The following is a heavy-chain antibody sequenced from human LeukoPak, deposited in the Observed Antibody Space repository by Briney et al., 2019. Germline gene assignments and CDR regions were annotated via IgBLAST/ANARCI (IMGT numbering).Heavy chain of an antibody. CDR3: ARDSGRRYGGHVY. D-gene: IGHD4-23*01. CDR1: GYTFTDYF. V-gene: IGHV1-2*02. J-gene: IGHJ4*02. Sequence: GASVKVSCKASGYTFTDYFLHWVRQAPGQGLEWMAWINPNSGASNYAQKFEGRVIMTRDRSITTAYMELNRLTSDDTAVYYCARDSGRRYGGHVYWGQGTLVTVSS. CDR2: INPNSGAS.